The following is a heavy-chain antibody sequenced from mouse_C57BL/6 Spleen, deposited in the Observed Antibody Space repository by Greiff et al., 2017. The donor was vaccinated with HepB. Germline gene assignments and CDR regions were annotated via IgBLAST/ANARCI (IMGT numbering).Heavy chain of an antibody. V-gene: IGHV1-55*01. CDR1: GYTFTSYW. CDR3: ARWNYYGSSSYAMDY. CDR2: IYPGSGST. J-gene: IGHJ4*01. Sequence: VQLQQSGAELVKPGASVKMSCKASGYTFTSYWITWVKQRPGQGLEWIGDIYPGSGSTNYNEKFKSKATLTVDTSSSTAYMQLSSLTSEDSAVYDCARWNYYGSSSYAMDYWGQGTSVTVSS. D-gene: IGHD1-1*01.